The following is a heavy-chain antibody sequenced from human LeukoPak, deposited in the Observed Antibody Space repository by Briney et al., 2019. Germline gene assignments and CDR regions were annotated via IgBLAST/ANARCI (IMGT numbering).Heavy chain of an antibody. V-gene: IGHV4-4*02. D-gene: IGHD3-10*01. CDR1: GGSLSTTNW. Sequence: SGTLSLTCAVSGGSLSTTNWWSWVRQPPGKGLEWIGEIFHSGSTNYNPSLKSRVTISVDKYKNVFSLNLSSVPAADTALYYWARGSGSYDSWGEGTLLTVSS. CDR3: ARGSGSYDS. CDR2: IFHSGST. J-gene: IGHJ4*02.